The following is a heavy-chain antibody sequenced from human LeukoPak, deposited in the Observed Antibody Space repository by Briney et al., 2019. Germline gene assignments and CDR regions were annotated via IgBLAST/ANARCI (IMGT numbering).Heavy chain of an antibody. J-gene: IGHJ4*02. D-gene: IGHD3-10*01. CDR3: ARDLEGYHYGSGNYPQ. CDR2: INPNSGGT. V-gene: IGHV1-2*02. CDR1: GYTFTGYY. Sequence: ASVKVSCKASGYTFTGYYIHWLRQAPGQGLEWMGFINPNSGGTNYAQKFQGRVTMTRDTSISTAYMELSSLTADDTAVYYCARDLEGYHYGSGNYPQWGQGTLITVSS.